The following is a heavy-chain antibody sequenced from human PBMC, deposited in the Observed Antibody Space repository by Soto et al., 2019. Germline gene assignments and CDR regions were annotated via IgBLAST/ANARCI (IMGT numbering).Heavy chain of an antibody. V-gene: IGHV3-48*02. D-gene: IGHD5-12*01. J-gene: IGHJ4*02. Sequence: GGSLRLSCAASGFTFSSYSMDWVRQAPGKGLAWVSYISSSSSTIYYADSVKGRFTISRDNAKNSLYLQMNSLRDEDTAVYYCVRDGVYSGYDPDYWGQGTLVTVSS. CDR1: GFTFSSYS. CDR3: VRDGVYSGYDPDY. CDR2: ISSSSSTI.